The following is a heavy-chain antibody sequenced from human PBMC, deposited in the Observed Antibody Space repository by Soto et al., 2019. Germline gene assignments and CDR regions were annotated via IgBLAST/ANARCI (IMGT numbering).Heavy chain of an antibody. CDR1: GGSFSGYY. Sequence: SETLSLTCAVYGGSFSGYYWSWIRQPPGKGLEWIGEINHSGSTNYNPSLKSRVTISVDTSKNQFSLKLSSVTAADTAVYYCARSWYYYYYMDVWGKGTTVTVSS. CDR3: ARSWYYYYYMDV. D-gene: IGHD6-13*01. V-gene: IGHV4-34*01. CDR2: INHSGST. J-gene: IGHJ6*03.